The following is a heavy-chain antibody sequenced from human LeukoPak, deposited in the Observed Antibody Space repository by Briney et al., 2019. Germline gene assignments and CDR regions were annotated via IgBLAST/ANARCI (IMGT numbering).Heavy chain of an antibody. V-gene: IGHV6-1*01. D-gene: IGHD5-12*01. J-gene: IGHJ6*02. CDR1: GDSVSSNSPA. CDR3: ERDAGYSGYEYYYYYGMDV. CDR2: TYYRSKWSN. Sequence: SQTLSLTCATSGDSVSSNSPAWNCLTPSPSRDLEWLGRTYYRSKWSNDYAVSVKSRITINPDTSKIQFFLQLNSVTTEDTAVYYCERDAGYSGYEYYYYYGMDVWGQGTTVTVSS.